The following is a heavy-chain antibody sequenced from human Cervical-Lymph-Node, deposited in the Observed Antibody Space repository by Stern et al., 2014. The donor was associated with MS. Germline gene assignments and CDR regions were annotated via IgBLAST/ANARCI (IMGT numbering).Heavy chain of an antibody. CDR3: ATRRGCSGGSCSSRSLDY. CDR2: LNPTSGVT. V-gene: IGHV1-2*06. Sequence: QVQLVQSGADVKKPGASVKVSCKASGYTFTGYNMHWLRQAHGQALEWLGRLNPTSGVTNYAQKFQDRVTMTRDTSISTVYMELSRLRSNDTAMYYCATRRGCSGGSCSSRSLDYWGQGTLVTVSS. D-gene: IGHD2-15*01. J-gene: IGHJ4*02. CDR1: GYTFTGYN.